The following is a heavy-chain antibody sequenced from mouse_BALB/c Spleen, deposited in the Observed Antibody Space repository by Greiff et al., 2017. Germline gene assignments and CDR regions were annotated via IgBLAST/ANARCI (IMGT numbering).Heavy chain of an antibody. Sequence: QVQLQQSGAELVRPGTSVKVSCKASGYAFTNYLIEWVKQRPGQGLEWIGVINPGSGGTNYNEKFKGKATLTADKSSSTAYMQLSSLTSDDSAVYFCAKSTRITTGLAYWGQGTLVTVSA. D-gene: IGHD2-4*01. J-gene: IGHJ3*01. V-gene: IGHV1-54*01. CDR1: GYAFTNYL. CDR3: AKSTRITTGLAY. CDR2: INPGSGGT.